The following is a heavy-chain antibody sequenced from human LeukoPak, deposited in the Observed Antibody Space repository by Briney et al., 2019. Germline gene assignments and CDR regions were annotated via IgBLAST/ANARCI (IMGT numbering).Heavy chain of an antibody. CDR2: ISGTSDYI. D-gene: IGHD3-16*01. Sequence: GGSLRLSCAASGFTFSDYPMNWVRQAPAKGLEWVSSISGTSDYIYYADSVKGRFTISRDNAKNSLYLQMNSLRAEDTALYYCARSFYDYSGPNWFGPWGQGTLVTVSS. V-gene: IGHV3-21*01. CDR3: ARSFYDYSGPNWFGP. J-gene: IGHJ5*02. CDR1: GFTFSDYP.